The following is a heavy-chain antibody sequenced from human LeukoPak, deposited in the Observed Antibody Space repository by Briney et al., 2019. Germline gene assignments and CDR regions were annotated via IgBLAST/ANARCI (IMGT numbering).Heavy chain of an antibody. CDR2: IYYSGST. CDR3: ARYPAAIAAAGRGYFDY. J-gene: IGHJ4*02. CDR1: GGSISSYY. Sequence: PSETLSLTFTVSGGSISSYYWSWIRQPPGKGLEWIGYIYYSGSTNYNPSLKSRVTISVDTSKNQFSLKLSSVTAADTAVYYCARYPAAIAAAGRGYFDYWGQGTLVTVSS. V-gene: IGHV4-59*08. D-gene: IGHD6-13*01.